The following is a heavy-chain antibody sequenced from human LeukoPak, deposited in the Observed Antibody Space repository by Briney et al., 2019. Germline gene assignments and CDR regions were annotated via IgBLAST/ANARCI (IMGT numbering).Heavy chain of an antibody. CDR2: FYRGDST. J-gene: IGHJ4*02. CDR1: GFTVSSGY. Sequence: GGSLRLSCAASGFTVSSGYMYWVRQAPGKGLEWVSFFYRGDSTYYAESVRGRFTISRDNSKNTLYLQMNSLSADDTAVYYCARDDRRDGHNYAFDYWGQGTPVTVSS. CDR3: ARDDRRDGHNYAFDY. D-gene: IGHD5-24*01. V-gene: IGHV3-53*01.